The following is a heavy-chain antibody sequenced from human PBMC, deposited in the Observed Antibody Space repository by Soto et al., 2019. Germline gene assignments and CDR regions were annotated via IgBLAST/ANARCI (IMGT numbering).Heavy chain of an antibody. V-gene: IGHV2-5*02. D-gene: IGHD4-4*01. CDR2: IYWDDDK. CDR3: AHSRTVMGWFDP. Sequence: QITLKESGPTLVKPTQTLTLTCTFSGFSLSTSGVGVGWIRQPPGKALEWLALIYWDDDKRYSPSLKSRVTNTKDTPKNPVVLTMTNMDPVDTATYYCAHSRTVMGWFDPWGQGTLVTVSS. J-gene: IGHJ5*02. CDR1: GFSLSTSGVG.